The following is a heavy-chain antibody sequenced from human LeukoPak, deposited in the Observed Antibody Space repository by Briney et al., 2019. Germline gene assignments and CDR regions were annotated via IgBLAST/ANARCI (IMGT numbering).Heavy chain of an antibody. J-gene: IGHJ4*02. CDR3: ARGTAMVDYFDY. Sequence: ASVRVSCKASGYTFTGYYMHWVRQAPGQGLEWMGWINPNSGGTNYAQKFQGRVTMTRDTSISTAYMELSRLRSDDTAVYYCARGTAMVDYFDYWGQGTLVTVSS. V-gene: IGHV1-2*02. CDR2: INPNSGGT. CDR1: GYTFTGYY. D-gene: IGHD2-15*01.